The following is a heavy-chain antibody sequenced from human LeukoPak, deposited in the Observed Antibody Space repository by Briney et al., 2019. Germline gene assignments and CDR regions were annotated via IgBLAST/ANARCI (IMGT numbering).Heavy chain of an antibody. J-gene: IGHJ5*02. CDR1: GGTFSSYA. CDR2: IIPILGIA. V-gene: IGHV1-69*04. D-gene: IGHD6-13*01. Sequence: SVKVSCKASGGTFSSYAISWVRQAPGQGLEWMGRIIPILGIANYAQKFQGRVTITADKSTSTAYMELSSLRSEDTAVYYCARGVKQQLPFDPWGQGTLVTVSS. CDR3: ARGVKQQLPFDP.